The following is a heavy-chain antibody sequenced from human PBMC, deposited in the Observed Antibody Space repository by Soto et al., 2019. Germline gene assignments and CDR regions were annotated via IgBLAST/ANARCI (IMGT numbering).Heavy chain of an antibody. CDR2: ISSRSTYI. CDR1: GFTFSNHT. CDR3: ARVPQRIAVAGTSNRYYFDY. V-gene: IGHV3-21*01. D-gene: IGHD6-19*01. J-gene: IGHJ4*02. Sequence: TGGSLRLSCAASGFTFSNHTMSWVRQAPGKGLEWVSSISSRSTYIYYADSVKGRFTISRDNAKNSLFLQTNSLRAEDTAVYYCARVPQRIAVAGTSNRYYFDYWGQGILVTLSS.